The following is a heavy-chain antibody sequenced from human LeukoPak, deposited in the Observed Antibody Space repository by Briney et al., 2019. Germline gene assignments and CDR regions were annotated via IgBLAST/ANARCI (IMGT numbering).Heavy chain of an antibody. CDR2: IYYSGST. CDR3: ARGGSGLDY. D-gene: IGHD3-10*01. Sequence: SETLSLTCTVSGGSISSSSYYWGWIRQPPGKGLEWIGSIYYSGSTYFNPSLKSRVTISVDTSKNQFSLKLSSVTAADTAVYYCARGGSGLDYWGQGTLVTVSS. J-gene: IGHJ4*02. CDR1: GGSISSSSYY. V-gene: IGHV4-39*07.